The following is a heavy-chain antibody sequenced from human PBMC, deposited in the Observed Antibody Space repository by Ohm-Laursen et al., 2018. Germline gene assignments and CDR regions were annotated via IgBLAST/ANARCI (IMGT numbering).Heavy chain of an antibody. D-gene: IGHD3-10*01. CDR1: GYSISSGYY. CDR3: ARAQNTMVRGVIPRPNWFDP. CDR2: IYHSGST. J-gene: IGHJ5*02. Sequence: TLSLTWAVSGYSISSGYYWGWIRQPPGKGLEWIGTIYHSGSTNYNPSLKSRVTISVDTSKNQFSLKLSSLTAADTAVYYCARAQNTMVRGVIPRPNWFDPWGHGTLVTVSS. V-gene: IGHV4-38-2*01.